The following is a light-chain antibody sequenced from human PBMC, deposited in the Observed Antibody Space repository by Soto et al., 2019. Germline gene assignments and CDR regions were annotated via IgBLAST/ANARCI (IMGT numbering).Light chain of an antibody. V-gene: IGKV1-39*01. Sequence: DIQMTQSPSSLSASVGDRVTITCRASQSISSYLNWYQQKPGKAPKLLIYAASSLQSGGPSRFSGSGSGTDFTLTISSLQPEDFATYYCQRRYSPPPTFGQGNKLEIK. J-gene: IGKJ2*01. CDR2: AAS. CDR1: QSISSY. CDR3: QRRYSPPPT.